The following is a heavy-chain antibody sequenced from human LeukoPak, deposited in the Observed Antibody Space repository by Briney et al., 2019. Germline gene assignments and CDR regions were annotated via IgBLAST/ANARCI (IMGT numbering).Heavy chain of an antibody. Sequence: PGGSLRLSCAASGFSFSDYYMSWIRQAPGKGLEWVGFIRVRTYGGTTEYAASVKGRFSISRDDSKSIAYVQMNSLETEDTAVYYCTRAYSSSSHYRFDYWGQGTLVTVSS. CDR1: GFSFSDYY. V-gene: IGHV3-49*03. J-gene: IGHJ4*02. D-gene: IGHD6-6*01. CDR3: TRAYSSSSHYRFDY. CDR2: IRVRTYGGTT.